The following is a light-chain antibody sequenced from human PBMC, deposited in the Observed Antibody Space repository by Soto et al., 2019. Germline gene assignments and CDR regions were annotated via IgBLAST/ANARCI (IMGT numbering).Light chain of an antibody. CDR1: QDINIY. CDR3: QQLHDYPIT. Sequence: DIQMTQSPSSLCASVGDRVTITCQATQDINIYLNWYQQTQGKAPKLLIYAASSLQSGVPSRFRGSGSGTDFTLTISRLQPEDFATYYCQQLHDYPITFGQGKRLEIK. V-gene: IGKV1-39*01. CDR2: AAS. J-gene: IGKJ5*01.